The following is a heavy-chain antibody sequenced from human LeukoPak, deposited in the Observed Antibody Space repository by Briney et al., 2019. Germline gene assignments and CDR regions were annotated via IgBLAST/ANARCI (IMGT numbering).Heavy chain of an antibody. J-gene: IGHJ5*02. CDR2: IYHSGST. V-gene: IGHV4-38-2*02. CDR1: GYSISSGYY. CDR3: ARGRMWFEELSGPYNWFDP. Sequence: PSETLSLTCTVSGYSISSGYYWGWIRQPPGKGLEWIGTIYHSGSTNYNPSLKSRVTISVDTSKNQFSLKLSSVTAADTAVYYCARGRMWFEELSGPYNWFDPWGQGTLVTVSS. D-gene: IGHD3-10*01.